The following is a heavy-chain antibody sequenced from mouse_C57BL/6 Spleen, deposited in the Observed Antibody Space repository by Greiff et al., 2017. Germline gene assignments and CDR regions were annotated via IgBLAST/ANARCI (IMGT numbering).Heavy chain of an antibody. Sequence: QVQLKQSGPELVKPGASVKISCKASGYAFSSSWMNWVKQRPGKGLEWIGRIYPGDGDTNYNGKFKGKATLTADNSSSTAYMQLSSLTSEDSAVYFCAREATDAMDYWGQGTSVTVSS. CDR3: AREATDAMDY. CDR1: GYAFSSSW. J-gene: IGHJ4*01. CDR2: IYPGDGDT. D-gene: IGHD3-2*02. V-gene: IGHV1-82*01.